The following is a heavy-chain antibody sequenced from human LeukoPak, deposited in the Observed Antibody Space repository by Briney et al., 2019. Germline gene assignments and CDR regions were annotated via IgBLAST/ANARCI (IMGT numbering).Heavy chain of an antibody. CDR3: ARRDTTGWYRHFDY. CDR1: GFTLSSNS. D-gene: IGHD6-19*01. V-gene: IGHV3-53*01. Sequence: PGGSLRLSCAASGFTLSSNSMTSDRQAPGKGLEWVSILYNGGGANYADSVKGRFTISRDNSRNTLFLQMDSLRAEDTAVYYCARRDTTGWYRHFDYWGQGTLVTVSS. CDR2: LYNGGGA. J-gene: IGHJ4*02.